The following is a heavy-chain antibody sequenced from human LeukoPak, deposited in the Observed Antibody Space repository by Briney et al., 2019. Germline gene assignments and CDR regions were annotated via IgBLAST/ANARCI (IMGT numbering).Heavy chain of an antibody. CDR2: IYYSGST. D-gene: IGHD3-3*01. V-gene: IGHV4-59*01. Sequence: PSETLSLTCTVSGGPISSYYWSWIRQPPGKGLEWIGYIYYSGSTNYNPSLKSRVTISVDTSKNQFSLKLSSVTAADTAVYYCARTYYDFWSGYSNWFDPWGQGTLVTVSS. J-gene: IGHJ5*02. CDR3: ARTYYDFWSGYSNWFDP. CDR1: GGPISSYY.